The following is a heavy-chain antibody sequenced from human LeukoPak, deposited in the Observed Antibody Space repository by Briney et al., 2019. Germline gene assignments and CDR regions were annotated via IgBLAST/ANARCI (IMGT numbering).Heavy chain of an antibody. CDR3: ARAGANWNYGGIGYYFDY. CDR2: ISYDGSNK. CDR1: GFTFSSYA. V-gene: IGHV3-30*01. J-gene: IGHJ4*02. Sequence: GGSLRLSCAASGFTFSSYAMHWVRQAPGKGLEWVAVISYDGSNKYYADSVRGRFTISRDNSKNTLYLQMNSLRAEDTAVYYCARAGANWNYGGIGYYFDYWGQGTLVTVSS. D-gene: IGHD1-7*01.